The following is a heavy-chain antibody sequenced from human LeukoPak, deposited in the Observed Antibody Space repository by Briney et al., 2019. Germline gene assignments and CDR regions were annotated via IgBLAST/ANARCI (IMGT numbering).Heavy chain of an antibody. Sequence: SETLSLTCTVSGGSISSYYWSWIRQPPGKGLEWIGYIYYSGSTNYNPSLKSRVTISVDTSKNQFSLKLSSVTAADTAVYYCARHPVVRYYYYGMDVWGQGTTVTVSS. D-gene: IGHD2-15*01. V-gene: IGHV4-59*08. J-gene: IGHJ6*02. CDR3: ARHPVVRYYYYGMDV. CDR2: IYYSGST. CDR1: GGSISSYY.